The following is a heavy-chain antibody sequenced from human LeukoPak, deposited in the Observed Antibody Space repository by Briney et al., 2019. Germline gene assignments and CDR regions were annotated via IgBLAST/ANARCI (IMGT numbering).Heavy chain of an antibody. D-gene: IGHD6-19*01. CDR1: GFTFSSYA. J-gene: IGHJ5*02. CDR2: ISYDGSNK. Sequence: PGRSLRLSCAASGFTFSSYAMHWVRQAPGKGLEWVAVISYDGSNKYYADSVKGRFTISRDNSKNTLYLQKNSLRAEDTAVYYCARDQIAVAPWENWFDPWGQGTLVTVSS. V-gene: IGHV3-30*04. CDR3: ARDQIAVAPWENWFDP.